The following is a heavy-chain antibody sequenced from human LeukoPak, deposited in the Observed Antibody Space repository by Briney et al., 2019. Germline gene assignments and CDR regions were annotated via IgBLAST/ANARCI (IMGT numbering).Heavy chain of an antibody. CDR1: GFTFNDYH. J-gene: IGHJ4*02. CDR3: ATSYFDSSGYLQYFDD. CDR2: ISRDNTYT. D-gene: IGHD3-22*01. V-gene: IGHV3-11*06. Sequence: GSPRVSCAASGFTFNDYHMSWIRQAPGKGLEWVACISRDNTYTDYADSVKGRFPIYRDNPKKSLYLQMNSLRDEDTAVYYCATSYFDSSGYLQYFDDWGQRTMAADSS.